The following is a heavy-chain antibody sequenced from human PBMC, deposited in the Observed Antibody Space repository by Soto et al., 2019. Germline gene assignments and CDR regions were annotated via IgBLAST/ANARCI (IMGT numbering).Heavy chain of an antibody. CDR1: GFTFSSYG. CDR2: ISYDGSNK. CDR3: AKDPTYCSSTSCYGYYYYYGMDV. J-gene: IGHJ6*02. D-gene: IGHD2-2*01. V-gene: IGHV3-30*18. Sequence: GGSLRLSCAASGFTFSSYGMHWVRQAPGKGLEWVAVISYDGSNKYYADSVKGRFTISRDNSKNTLYLQMNSLRAEDTAVYYCAKDPTYCSSTSCYGYYYYYGMDVWGQGTTVTVSS.